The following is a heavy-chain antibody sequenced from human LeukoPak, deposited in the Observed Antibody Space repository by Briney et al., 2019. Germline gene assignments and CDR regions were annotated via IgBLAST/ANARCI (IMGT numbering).Heavy chain of an antibody. CDR2: IDWDGGTT. D-gene: IGHD6-19*01. CDR1: GFTFDDYA. V-gene: IGHV3-43D*03. J-gene: IGHJ4*02. CDR3: ARVSSASKPSDQIDY. Sequence: GGSLRLSCAASGFTFDDYAMHWVRQAPGKGLEWVSFIDWDGGTTYYTDSVKGRFTISRDNSKYSLYLQMNSLRGEDTALYYCARVSSASKPSDQIDYWGQGTLVTVSS.